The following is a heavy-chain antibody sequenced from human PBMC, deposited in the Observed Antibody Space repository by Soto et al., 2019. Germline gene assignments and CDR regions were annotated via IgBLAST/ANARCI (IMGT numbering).Heavy chain of an antibody. V-gene: IGHV1-18*01. CDR3: ARDRRDDYSNKIDY. J-gene: IGHJ4*02. Sequence: ASVKVSCKASGYTFTSYGINWVRQAPGQGLEWMGWISADNSNTNFAQNLQGRVTMTTDTSSNTANMELRSLRSDDTAVYYCARDRRDDYSNKIDYWGQGTLVTVSS. D-gene: IGHD4-4*01. CDR2: ISADNSNT. CDR1: GYTFTSYG.